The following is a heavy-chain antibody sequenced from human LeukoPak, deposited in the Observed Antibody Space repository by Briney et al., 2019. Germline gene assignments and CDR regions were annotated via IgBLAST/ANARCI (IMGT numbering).Heavy chain of an antibody. J-gene: IGHJ4*02. V-gene: IGHV4-34*01. CDR3: ARFGDCSDGICFYYFHY. CDR2: INHGGRT. CDR1: GGSISSYY. D-gene: IGHD2-15*01. Sequence: SETLSLTCTVSGGSISSYYWSWIRQPPGKGLEWIGEINHGGRTKYNPSLKSRVTISIDTSKNQFSLKLHSVTAADTAVYYCARFGDCSDGICFYYFHYWGQGTLVTVSS.